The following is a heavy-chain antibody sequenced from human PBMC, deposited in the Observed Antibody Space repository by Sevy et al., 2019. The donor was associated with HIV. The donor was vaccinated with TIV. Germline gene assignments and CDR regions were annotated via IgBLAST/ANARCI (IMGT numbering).Heavy chain of an antibody. V-gene: IGHV4-59*08. J-gene: IGHJ4*02. CDR1: GGSITSLY. Sequence: SETLSLTCTVSGGSITSLYWNWIRQPPGKGLEWIVNIYYNGHINYNPSLKMRVTLSLDTSRNQFSLRLGSVTAADAAMYYCAGENAWGRGYSWGQGTLVTVSS. CDR3: AGENAWGRGYS. CDR2: IYYNGHI. D-gene: IGHD1-26*01.